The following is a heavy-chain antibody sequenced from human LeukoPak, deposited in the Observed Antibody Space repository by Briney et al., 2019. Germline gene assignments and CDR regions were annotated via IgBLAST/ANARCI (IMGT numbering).Heavy chain of an antibody. CDR2: ISPGGDAV. D-gene: IGHD6-19*01. J-gene: IGHJ4*02. V-gene: IGHV3-11*01. Sequence: GGSLRLSCAASGFIFSDYHMSWLRQAPGKGLECVSYISPGGDAVYFADSVKGRFTISRDNAKNSLFLQMSSLTAEDTAVYYCSGGRDAAVAGPGGYFDYWGQGSLVTVSS. CDR3: SGGRDAAVAGPGGYFDY. CDR1: GFIFSDYH.